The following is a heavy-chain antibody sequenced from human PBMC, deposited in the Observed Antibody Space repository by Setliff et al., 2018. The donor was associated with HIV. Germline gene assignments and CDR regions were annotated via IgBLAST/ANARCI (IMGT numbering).Heavy chain of an antibody. V-gene: IGHV1-18*01. Sequence: GASVKVSCKASGYTFTSYGISWVRQAPGQGLEWMGWISGYNGDTKYAQKLQGRVTMTKDTSTSTAYMELRSLRSDDTAVYYCARDSSFNMDVWGKGTTVTVSS. CDR2: ISGYNGDT. J-gene: IGHJ6*03. CDR1: GYTFTSYG. CDR3: ARDSSFNMDV.